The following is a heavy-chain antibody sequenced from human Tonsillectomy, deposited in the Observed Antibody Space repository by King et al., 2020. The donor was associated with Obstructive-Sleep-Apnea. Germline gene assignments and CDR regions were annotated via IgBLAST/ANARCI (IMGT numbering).Heavy chain of an antibody. Sequence: VQLVESGGEVKKPGASVKVSCKASGYTFTGYYMHWVRKAPGQGLEWMGWINPNSGGTNYAQKFQGWVTMTRDTSISTAYMEVSRLRSDDTAVYYCARGMNYDFRVMDVWGQGTTVTVSS. D-gene: IGHD3-3*01. V-gene: IGHV1-2*04. CDR2: INPNSGGT. CDR1: GYTFTGYY. J-gene: IGHJ6*02. CDR3: ARGMNYDFRVMDV.